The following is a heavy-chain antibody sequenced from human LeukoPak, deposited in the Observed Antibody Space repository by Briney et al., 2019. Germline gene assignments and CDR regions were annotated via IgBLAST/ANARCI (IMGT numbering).Heavy chain of an antibody. CDR3: ARALGYCRGGSCYYFDY. D-gene: IGHD2-15*01. V-gene: IGHV4-39*07. CDR2: IYYSGST. CDR1: GGSISSSSYY. J-gene: IGHJ4*02. Sequence: SETLSLTCTVSGGSISSSSYYWGWIRQPPGKGLEWIGSIYYSGSTYYNPSLKSRVTISVDTSKNQFSLKLSSVTAADTAVYYCARALGYCRGGSCYYFDYWGQGTLDTVSS.